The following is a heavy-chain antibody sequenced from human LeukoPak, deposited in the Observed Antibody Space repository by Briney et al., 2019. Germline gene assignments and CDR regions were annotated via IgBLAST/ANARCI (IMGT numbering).Heavy chain of an antibody. V-gene: IGHV3-23*01. D-gene: IGHD6-19*01. CDR2: ISGRGGST. CDR1: GFTFSSYG. CDR3: AKDLALSSGWYLIDY. Sequence: PGGSLRLSCAASGFTFSSYGMSWVRQAPGKGLECVSAISGRGGSTYHADSVKGRFTIYRDNSKNTLYLQMNSLRAEDTAVYYCAKDLALSSGWYLIDYWGQGTLVTVSS. J-gene: IGHJ4*02.